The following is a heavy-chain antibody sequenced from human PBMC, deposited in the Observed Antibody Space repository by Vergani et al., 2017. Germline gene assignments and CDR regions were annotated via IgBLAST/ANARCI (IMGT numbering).Heavy chain of an antibody. Sequence: VQLVESGGGVVRPGGSLRLSCAASGFSFNTYGAHWVRQAPGKGLEWVAFIGYDGRIKYNVDSVKGRFTISRDTSKKTLSLQMRSLRADDTAVYYCAKDGRENSDYGYFDYWGQGTLVTVSS. CDR3: AKDGRENSDYGYFDY. CDR1: GFSFNTYG. J-gene: IGHJ4*02. CDR2: IGYDGRIK. V-gene: IGHV3-30*02. D-gene: IGHD4-17*01.